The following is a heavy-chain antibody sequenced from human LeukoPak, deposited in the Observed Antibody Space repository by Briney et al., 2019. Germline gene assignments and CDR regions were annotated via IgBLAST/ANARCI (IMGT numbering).Heavy chain of an antibody. CDR3: IIGGTKTDNWNPGP. V-gene: IGHV3-15*01. Sequence: GGSLRLSCAASGLTFSNVWMSWVRQAPGKGLEWVGRIRSKTDDGTTDYAAPVKGRFAISRDDSKNTLYLQLNSLKTEDTAVYFCIIGGTKTDNWNPGPWGQGTLVTVAS. J-gene: IGHJ5*02. CDR1: GLTFSNVW. D-gene: IGHD1-20*01. CDR2: IRSKTDDGTT.